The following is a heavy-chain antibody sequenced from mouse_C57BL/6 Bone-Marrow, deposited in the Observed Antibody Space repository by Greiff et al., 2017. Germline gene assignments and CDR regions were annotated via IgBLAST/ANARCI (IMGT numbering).Heavy chain of an antibody. V-gene: IGHV1-55*01. Sequence: QVQLQQPGAELVKPGASVKMSCKASGYTFTSYWITWVKQRPGQGLEWIGDIYPGSGSTNYNEKFKSKATLTVDTSSSTAYMQLSSLTSEDSAVYYCARGGVYYGNPWFAYWGQGTLVTVSA. D-gene: IGHD2-1*01. CDR1: GYTFTSYW. J-gene: IGHJ3*01. CDR3: ARGGVYYGNPWFAY. CDR2: IYPGSGST.